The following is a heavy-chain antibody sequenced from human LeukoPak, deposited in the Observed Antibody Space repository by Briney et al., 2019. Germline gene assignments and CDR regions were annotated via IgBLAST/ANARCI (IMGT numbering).Heavy chain of an antibody. CDR1: RGSIRRYY. J-gene: IGHJ4*02. V-gene: IGHV4-4*07. D-gene: IGHD3-10*01. Sequence: SETLSLTCTVSRGSIRRYYWSWIRQPAGKGLEWLGRIDSSGTTNYSPSLKSRVTISVDTSKSQFSLKLNSVSAADTAVYFCARFGSWALRDYYAYWGQGMLVTVSS. CDR3: ARFGSWALRDYYAY. CDR2: IDSSGTT.